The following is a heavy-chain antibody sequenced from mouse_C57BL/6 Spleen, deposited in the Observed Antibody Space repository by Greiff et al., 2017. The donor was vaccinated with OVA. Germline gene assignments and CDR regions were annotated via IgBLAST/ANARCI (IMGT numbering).Heavy chain of an antibody. D-gene: IGHD4-1*01. Sequence: VQLQQPGAELVRPGSSVKLSCKASGYTFTSYWMHWVKQRPIQGLEWIGNIDPSDSETHYNQKFKDKATLTVDKSSSPAYMQLSSLTSEDSAVYYRARGLTGTEYYFDYWGQGTTLTVSA. J-gene: IGHJ2*01. V-gene: IGHV1-52*01. CDR2: IDPSDSET. CDR1: GYTFTSYW. CDR3: ARGLTGTEYYFDY.